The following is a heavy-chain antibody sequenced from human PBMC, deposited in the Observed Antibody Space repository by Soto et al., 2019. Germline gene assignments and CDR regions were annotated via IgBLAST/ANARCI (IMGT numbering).Heavy chain of an antibody. J-gene: IGHJ4*02. CDR1: GFTFSSYS. CDR2: ISSSSSYI. CDR3: ARDRSIDSSGWYLY. V-gene: IGHV3-21*01. Sequence: GGSLRLSCAASGFTFSSYSMNWVRQAPGKGLEWVSSISSSSSYIYYADSVKGRFTISRDNAKNSLYLQMNSLRAEDTAVYYCARDRSIDSSGWYLYWGQGTLVTVSS. D-gene: IGHD6-19*01.